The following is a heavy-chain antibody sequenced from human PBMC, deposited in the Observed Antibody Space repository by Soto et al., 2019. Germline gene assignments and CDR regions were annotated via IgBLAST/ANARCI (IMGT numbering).Heavy chain of an antibody. CDR2: IRPNDGHT. CDR3: AIIGSGDYSDFDY. CDR1: CYTFTSYV. D-gene: IGHD4-4*01. V-gene: IGHV1-18*01. Sequence: GASVKGSCKVLCYTFTSYVIRWVRHAPGQGLEWMGWIRPNDGHTNYAQKFQDRVTMTRDTSTTTVYMDLRSLGSDDTAVYYCAIIGSGDYSDFDYWGQGTLVTVSS. J-gene: IGHJ4*02.